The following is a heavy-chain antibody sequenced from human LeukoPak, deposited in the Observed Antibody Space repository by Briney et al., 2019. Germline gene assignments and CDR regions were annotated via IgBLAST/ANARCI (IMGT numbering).Heavy chain of an antibody. D-gene: IGHD6-13*01. CDR3: ARVFSVAAAGTDYYYYGMDV. Sequence: GASVKVSCKASGGTFSSYAISWVRQAPGQGLEWMGWMNPNSGNTGYAQKFQGRVTMTRNTSISTAYMELSSLRSEDTAVYYCARVFSVAAAGTDYYYYGMDVWGQGTTVTVSS. J-gene: IGHJ6*02. CDR2: MNPNSGNT. CDR1: GGTFSSYA. V-gene: IGHV1-8*02.